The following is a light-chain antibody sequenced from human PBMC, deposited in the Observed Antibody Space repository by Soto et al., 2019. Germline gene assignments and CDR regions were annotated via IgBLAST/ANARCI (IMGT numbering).Light chain of an antibody. Sequence: AIQMTQSPSSLSASVGDRVIITCRASQAIRNELSWYQQKPWKAPELLIHAASTLQTGVPSRFSGGGSGTDFPLTISSLQPEDFANYYCLQDHDYPRTFGQGSKVEIK. V-gene: IGKV1-6*01. CDR3: LQDHDYPRT. J-gene: IGKJ1*01. CDR2: AAS. CDR1: QAIRNE.